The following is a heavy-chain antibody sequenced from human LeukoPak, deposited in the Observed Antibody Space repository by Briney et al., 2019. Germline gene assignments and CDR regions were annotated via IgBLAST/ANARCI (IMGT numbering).Heavy chain of an antibody. CDR3: VRGGSFDGSRYYPDY. CDR2: INPDGSDI. CDR1: GFICSPYW. D-gene: IGHD3-22*01. Sequence: GGSLRLSCVASGFICSPYWMAWIRQSPGRGLEFVANINPDGSDINYVDSVKGRFIISRDNAKNSLYLQMISLRAEDTAVYYCVRGGSFDGSRYYPDYWGQGTLVTVSS. J-gene: IGHJ4*02. V-gene: IGHV3-7*01.